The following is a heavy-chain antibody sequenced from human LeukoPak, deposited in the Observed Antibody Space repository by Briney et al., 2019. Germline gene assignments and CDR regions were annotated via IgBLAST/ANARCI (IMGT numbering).Heavy chain of an antibody. V-gene: IGHV3-49*04. CDR1: GFTFGDYA. CDR2: IRSKAYGGTT. J-gene: IGHJ4*02. CDR3: TRDGPEVDY. Sequence: PGGSLRLSCTASGFTFGDYAKSWVRQAPGKGLEWVGFIRSKAYGGTTEYAASVKGRITISRDDSKSIVYLQLNSLKTEDTAVYYCTRDGPEVDYWGQGTLVTVSS.